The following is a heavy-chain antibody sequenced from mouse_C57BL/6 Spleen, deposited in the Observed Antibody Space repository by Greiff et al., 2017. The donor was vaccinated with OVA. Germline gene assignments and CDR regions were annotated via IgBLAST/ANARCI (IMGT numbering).Heavy chain of an antibody. V-gene: IGHV1-55*01. J-gene: IGHJ1*03. CDR3: AQWDYGSSRYFDV. Sequence: VQLQQPGAEFVNPGAPVKMSWKAPGYTFTSYWITWVKQRPGQGLEWIGDLYPGSGSTNYKEKFKSKATLTVDTSSSTAYMQLSSLTSEDSSVYYCAQWDYGSSRYFDVWGTGTTVTVSS. D-gene: IGHD1-1*01. CDR1: GYTFTSYW. CDR2: LYPGSGST.